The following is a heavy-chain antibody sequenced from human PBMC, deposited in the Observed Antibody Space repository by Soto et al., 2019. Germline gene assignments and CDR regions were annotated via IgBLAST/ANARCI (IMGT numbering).Heavy chain of an antibody. CDR3: ARETTYDILTGSYGNWFDP. J-gene: IGHJ5*02. V-gene: IGHV3-21*01. Sequence: EVQLVESGGGLVKPGGSLRLSCAASGFTFSSYNMNWVRQAPGKGLEWVSSISSSSTYIYYADSVKGRFTISRDNAKNSLYLQMNSLRAEDTAVYYCARETTYDILTGSYGNWFDPWGQGTLVTVSS. D-gene: IGHD3-9*01. CDR2: ISSSSTYI. CDR1: GFTFSSYN.